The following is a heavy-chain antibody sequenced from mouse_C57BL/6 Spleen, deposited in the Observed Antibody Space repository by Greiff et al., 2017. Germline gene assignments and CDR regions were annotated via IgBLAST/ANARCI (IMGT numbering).Heavy chain of an antibody. V-gene: IGHV2-5*01. CDR2: IWRGGST. D-gene: IGHD2-5*01. CDR1: GFSLTSYG. Sequence: VQLVESGPGLVQPSQSLSITCTVSGFSLTSYGVHWVRQSPGKGLEWLGVIWRGGSTDYNAAFMSRLSITKDNSKSQVFFKMNSLQADDTAIYYCAKKTIVTTSGAMDYWGQGTSVTVSS. CDR3: AKKTIVTTSGAMDY. J-gene: IGHJ4*01.